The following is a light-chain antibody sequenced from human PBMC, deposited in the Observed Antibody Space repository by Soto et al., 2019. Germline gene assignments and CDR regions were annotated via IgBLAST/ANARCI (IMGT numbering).Light chain of an antibody. CDR1: QSVSSRD. CDR3: QQYGSSPIT. Sequence: EIVLTQSPGPLSLSPGERATLSCRASQSVSSRDLAWYQQKPGKAPRLLIYGASSRATGIPDRFSGSGSGTDFTLTISRLEPEDFAVYYCQQYGSSPITFGQGTRLEIK. J-gene: IGKJ5*01. V-gene: IGKV3-20*01. CDR2: GAS.